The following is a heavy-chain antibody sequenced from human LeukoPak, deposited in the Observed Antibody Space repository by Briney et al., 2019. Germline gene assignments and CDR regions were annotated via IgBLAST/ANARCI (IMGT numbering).Heavy chain of an antibody. CDR1: GGTFSSYA. Sequence: ASVKVSCKASGGTFSSYAISWVRQAPGQGLEWMGRIIPILGIANYAQKFQGRVTITADKSTSTAYMELSSLRSEDTAVYYCARAIVVVPAAIQGEFDSWGQGTLVTVSS. J-gene: IGHJ5*01. CDR3: ARAIVVVPAAIQGEFDS. V-gene: IGHV1-69*04. D-gene: IGHD2-2*01. CDR2: IIPILGIA.